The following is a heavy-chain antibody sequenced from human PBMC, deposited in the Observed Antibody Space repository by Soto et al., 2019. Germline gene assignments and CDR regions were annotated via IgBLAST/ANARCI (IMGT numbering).Heavy chain of an antibody. V-gene: IGHV3-23*01. CDR1: GFTFSSYA. CDR2: ISGSGGST. D-gene: IGHD6-13*01. J-gene: IGHJ4*02. CDR3: AKLGSAAAAGRGEFDF. Sequence: GGSLRLSCAASGFTFSSYAMSWVRQAPGKGLEWVSAISGSGGSTYYADSVKGRFTISRDNSKNTLYLQMNSLRAEDTAVYYCAKLGSAAAAGRGEFDFWGQGTLVNVSS.